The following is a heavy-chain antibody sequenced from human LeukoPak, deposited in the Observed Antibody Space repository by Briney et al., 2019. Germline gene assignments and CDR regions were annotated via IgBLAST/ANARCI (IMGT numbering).Heavy chain of an antibody. CDR3: VRARRDSGYYKIDY. CDR2: INHSGSA. Sequence: SETLSLTCAVYGGSFSGYYWSWIRQPPGKGLEWIGEINHSGSANYNPSLKSRVTLSIDKSKNQFSLNLSSVTAADTAVYYCVRARRDSGYYKIDYWGQGTLVTVSS. CDR1: GGSFSGYY. D-gene: IGHD3-3*01. J-gene: IGHJ4*02. V-gene: IGHV4-34*01.